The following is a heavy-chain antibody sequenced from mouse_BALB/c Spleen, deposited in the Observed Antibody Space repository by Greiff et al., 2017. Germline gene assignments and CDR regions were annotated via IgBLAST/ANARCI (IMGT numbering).Heavy chain of an antibody. CDR1: GFSLTSYG. V-gene: IGHV2-2*02. Sequence: VKLVESGPGLVQPSQSLSITCTVSGFSLTSYGVHWVRQSPGKGLEWLGVIWSGGSTDYNAAFISRLSISKDNSKSQVFFKMNSLQANDTAIYYCARKPQNYYGSIYAMDYWGQGTSVTVSS. D-gene: IGHD1-1*01. CDR2: IWSGGST. CDR3: ARKPQNYYGSIYAMDY. J-gene: IGHJ4*01.